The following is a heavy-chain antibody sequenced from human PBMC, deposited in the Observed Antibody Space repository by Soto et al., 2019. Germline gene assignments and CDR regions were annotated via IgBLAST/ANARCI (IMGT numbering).Heavy chain of an antibody. CDR2: IIPIFGTA. D-gene: IGHD2-2*01. Sequence: SVKVSCKASGGTFSSYAISWVRQAPGQGLEWMGGIIPIFGTANYAQKFQGRATITADESTSTAYMELSSLRSEDTAVYYCARGGVVVVPAAIRSYYYYYGMDVWGQGTTVTVSS. CDR1: GGTFSSYA. V-gene: IGHV1-69*13. CDR3: ARGGVVVVPAAIRSYYYYYGMDV. J-gene: IGHJ6*02.